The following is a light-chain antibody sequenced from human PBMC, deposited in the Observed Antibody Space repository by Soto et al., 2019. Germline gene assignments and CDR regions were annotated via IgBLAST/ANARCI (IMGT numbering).Light chain of an antibody. CDR2: GAS. V-gene: IGKV3-20*01. J-gene: IGKJ1*01. Sequence: ELLWTQSPDKLSLYPGERATLSCTASQSVSSYLAWYQQKPDQTPRLLIFGASSRASGIPDRFSGSGSGTDFTLTISRLEPEDFAIYYCQHYGDSSWTFGQGTEVDIK. CDR1: QSVSSY. CDR3: QHYGDSSWT.